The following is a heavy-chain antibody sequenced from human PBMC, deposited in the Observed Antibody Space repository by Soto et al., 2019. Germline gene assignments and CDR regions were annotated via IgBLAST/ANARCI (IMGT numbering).Heavy chain of an antibody. CDR1: GGSISSGGYS. CDR3: ARAKSGSYYYYGMDV. CDR2: IYHSGST. D-gene: IGHD1-26*01. J-gene: IGHJ6*02. V-gene: IGHV4-30-2*01. Sequence: PSETLSLTCTVSGGSISSGGYSWSWIRQPPGKGLEWIGYIYHSGSTYYNPSLKSRVTISVDRSKNQFSLKLSSVTAADTAVYYCARAKSGSYYYYGMDVWGQGTTVT.